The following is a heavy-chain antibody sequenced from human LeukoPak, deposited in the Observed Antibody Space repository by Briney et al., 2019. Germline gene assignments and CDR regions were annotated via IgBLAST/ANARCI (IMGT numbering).Heavy chain of an antibody. J-gene: IGHJ4*02. Sequence: GRSLRLSCAASGFTFSSYGMHWVRQAPGKGLEWVAVISYDGSNKYYADSVKGRFTISRDNSKNTPYLQMNSLRAEDTAVYYCAKAPTSNSSGWYNFDYWGQGTLVTVSS. CDR2: ISYDGSNK. V-gene: IGHV3-30*18. D-gene: IGHD6-19*01. CDR3: AKAPTSNSSGWYNFDY. CDR1: GFTFSSYG.